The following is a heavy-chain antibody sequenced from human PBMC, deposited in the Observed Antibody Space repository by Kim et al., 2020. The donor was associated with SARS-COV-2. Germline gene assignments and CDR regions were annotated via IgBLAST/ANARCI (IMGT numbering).Heavy chain of an antibody. CDR2: FYDTGNT. J-gene: IGHJ4*02. CDR1: GGSISTYY. V-gene: IGHV4-59*13. CDR3: ATYNGVYYYN. Sequence: SETLSLTCTVSGGSISTYYWTWMRQPPGKGLEWIGFFYDTGNTNYNTSLKSRVTMSVDTSKNQFSLNLTSVTAAATAVYYWATYNGVYYYNWGQGTRVTV. D-gene: IGHD3-22*01.